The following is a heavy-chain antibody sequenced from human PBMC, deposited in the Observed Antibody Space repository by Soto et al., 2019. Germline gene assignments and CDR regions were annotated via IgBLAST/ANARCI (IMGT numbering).Heavy chain of an antibody. Sequence: EVQLVESGGGLVQPGGSLRLSCAASGFTVNSNYMSWVRQAPGKGLEWVSVIYSDGSTYYADSVKGRFIISRDNSNNTLYLQMNSLRAEDTAVYYCATVTKYDILTGFYPCWGQGTLVTVSS. J-gene: IGHJ4*02. CDR3: ATVTKYDILTGFYPC. D-gene: IGHD3-9*01. V-gene: IGHV3-66*01. CDR1: GFTVNSNY. CDR2: IYSDGST.